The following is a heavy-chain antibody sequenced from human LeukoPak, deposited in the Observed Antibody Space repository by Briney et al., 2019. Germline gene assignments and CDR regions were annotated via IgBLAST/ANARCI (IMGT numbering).Heavy chain of an antibody. CDR1: AGSTHTYY. V-gene: IGHV4-59*08. Sequence: SHTLSLTRTISAGSTHTYYWSGIRHPPGKGLEWIGYIYYSGSTDYNPSLKSRVTISLDTSKNQFSLRLSSVTAADTAVYYCARSYNNAGYFYYGMDVWGQGTTVTVSS. D-gene: IGHD5-24*01. CDR3: ARSYNNAGYFYYGMDV. CDR2: IYYSGST. J-gene: IGHJ6*02.